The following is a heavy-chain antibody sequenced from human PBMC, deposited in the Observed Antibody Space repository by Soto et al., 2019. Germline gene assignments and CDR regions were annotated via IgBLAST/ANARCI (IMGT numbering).Heavy chain of an antibody. CDR3: AAVDLHLYYYYGMDV. V-gene: IGHV1-58*01. J-gene: IGHJ6*02. CDR2: IVVGSGNT. Sequence: GASVKVSCKASGFTFTSSAVQWVRQARGQRLEWIGWIVVGSGNTNYAQKFQERVTITRDMSTSTAYMELSSLRSEDTAVYYCAAVDLHLYYYYGMDVWGQGTTVTVSS. CDR1: GFTFTSSA.